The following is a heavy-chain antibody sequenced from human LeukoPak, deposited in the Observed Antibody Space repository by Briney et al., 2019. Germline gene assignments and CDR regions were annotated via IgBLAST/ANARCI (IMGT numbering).Heavy chain of an antibody. D-gene: IGHD3-22*01. Sequence: PGGSLRLSCAASGFTVRSNYMSWVRQAPGKGLEWVSVIYSGGNTDYADSVKGRFTISRDQSKNTLYLQMNSLRAEDTAVYYCARGSGYYDSSGYRLNWFDPWGQGTLVTVSS. J-gene: IGHJ5*02. CDR3: ARGSGYYDSSGYRLNWFDP. CDR1: GFTVRSNY. CDR2: IYSGGNT. V-gene: IGHV3-66*01.